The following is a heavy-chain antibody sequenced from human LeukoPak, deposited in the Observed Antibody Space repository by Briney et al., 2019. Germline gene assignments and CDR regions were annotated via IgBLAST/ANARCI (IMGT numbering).Heavy chain of an antibody. CDR1: GFTFSSYW. J-gene: IGHJ4*02. CDR2: IKQDGSEK. V-gene: IGHV3-7*01. CDR3: ARDIVVVPAASHFDY. Sequence: GGSLRLSCAASGFTFSSYWMSWVRQAPGKGLEWVADIKQDGSEKYYVDSVKGRFTISRDNAKNSLYLQMNSLRAEDTAVYYCARDIVVVPAASHFDYWGQGTLVTVSS. D-gene: IGHD2-2*01.